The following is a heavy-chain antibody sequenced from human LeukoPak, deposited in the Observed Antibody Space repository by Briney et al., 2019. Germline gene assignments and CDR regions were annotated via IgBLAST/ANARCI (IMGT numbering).Heavy chain of an antibody. CDR3: ARSTVATYYFDY. V-gene: IGHV1-69*13. Sequence: ASVKVSCKASGGTFSSYAISWVRQASGQGLEWMGGIIPIFGTANYAQKFQGRVTITADESTSTAYMELSSLRSEDTAVYYCARSTVATYYFDYWGQGTLVTVSS. CDR2: IIPIFGTA. CDR1: GGTFSSYA. D-gene: IGHD5-12*01. J-gene: IGHJ4*02.